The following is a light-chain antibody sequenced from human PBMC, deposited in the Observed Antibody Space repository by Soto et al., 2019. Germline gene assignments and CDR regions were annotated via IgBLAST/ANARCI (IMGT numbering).Light chain of an antibody. V-gene: IGKV3-20*01. Sequence: EIVLTQSPGTLSLSPWERATLSCRASQSVSSSYLAWYQQKPGQAPKVLIYRASSRATGIPDRFSGSGSGTDFTLTISRLEPEDFAVYYCQQYNNWPTFGQGTKVDIK. CDR1: QSVSSSY. CDR2: RAS. J-gene: IGKJ1*01. CDR3: QQYNNWPT.